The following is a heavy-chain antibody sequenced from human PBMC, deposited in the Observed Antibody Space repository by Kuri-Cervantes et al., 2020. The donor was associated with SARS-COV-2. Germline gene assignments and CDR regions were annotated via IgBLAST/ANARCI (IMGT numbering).Heavy chain of an antibody. V-gene: IGHV4-4*07. CDR3: ARVDSSLTIDY. CDR1: GGSISSYC. D-gene: IGHD6-13*01. Sequence: GSLRLSCTVSGGSISSYCWSWIRQPAGKGLEWIGRIYTSGSTNYNPSLKSRVTMSVDTSKNQFSLKLSSVTAADTAVYYCARVDSSLTIDYWGQGTLVTVSS. J-gene: IGHJ4*02. CDR2: IYTSGST.